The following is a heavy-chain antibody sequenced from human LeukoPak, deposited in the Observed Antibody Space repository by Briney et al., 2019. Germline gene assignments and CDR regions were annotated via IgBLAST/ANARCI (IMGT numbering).Heavy chain of an antibody. CDR3: AKEAQDGYNDY. CDR1: GFTLSSYA. CDR2: ISGSGGST. D-gene: IGHD5-24*01. V-gene: IGHV3-23*01. J-gene: IGHJ4*02. Sequence: GGSLRLSCVASGFTLSSYAMTWVRQAPGKGLEWVSGISGSGGSTYYADSVKGRFTISRDNSKNTLYLQMNSLRAEDTAVYYCAKEAQDGYNDYWGQGTLVTVSS.